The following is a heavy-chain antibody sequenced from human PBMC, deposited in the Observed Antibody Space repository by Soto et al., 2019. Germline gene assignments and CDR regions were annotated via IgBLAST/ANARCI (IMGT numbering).Heavy chain of an antibody. CDR3: ARVVPGAEAWFGP. J-gene: IGHJ5*02. CDR2: ISLYSDGT. Sequence: ASVKVSCKASGYTFTDYYGITWVRQAPGQPLEWLGWISLYSDGTNYAQKFQGRVSMTTDTSTTTAYMELRSLRSDDTAVYYCARVVPGAEAWFGPWGQGTLVTVSS. D-gene: IGHD2-2*01. V-gene: IGHV1-18*01. CDR1: GYTFTDYYG.